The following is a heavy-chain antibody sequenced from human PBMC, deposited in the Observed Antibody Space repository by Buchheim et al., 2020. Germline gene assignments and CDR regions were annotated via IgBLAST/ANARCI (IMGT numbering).Heavy chain of an antibody. CDR1: GGPISSGGYY. Sequence: QVQLQESGPGLVKPSQTLYLTCTVSGGPISSGGYYWSWIRQHPGKGLEWIGYIYYSGSTYYKPSLKSRVTISVDTSKHQFSLKLSSVTAADTAVYYCARASEYYDSSDYYYPYFDYWGQGTL. CDR2: IYYSGST. CDR3: ARASEYYDSSDYYYPYFDY. J-gene: IGHJ4*01. V-gene: IGHV4-31*03. D-gene: IGHD3-22*01.